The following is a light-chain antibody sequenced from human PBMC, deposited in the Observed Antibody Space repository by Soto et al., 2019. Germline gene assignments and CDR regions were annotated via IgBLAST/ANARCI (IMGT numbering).Light chain of an antibody. Sequence: DIQLTQSPSFLSASIGDRVTITCRASQDFSNFLAWYQQKPGRAPKLLMYDASTLQSGVPSRFSGSGSGTEFTLTISSLQPEDFATYYGQQLYSFPLTFGGGTKVEIK. CDR1: QDFSNF. J-gene: IGKJ4*01. CDR3: QQLYSFPLT. V-gene: IGKV1-9*01. CDR2: DAS.